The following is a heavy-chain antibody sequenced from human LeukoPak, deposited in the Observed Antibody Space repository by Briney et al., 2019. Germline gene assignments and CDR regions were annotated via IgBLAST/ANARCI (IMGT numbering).Heavy chain of an antibody. CDR1: GFTFSSYW. CDR3: AIRGYYDTTYAYDYHAMDV. D-gene: IGHD3-22*01. V-gene: IGHV3-7*01. CDR2: IKQDGSEK. J-gene: IGHJ6*02. Sequence: GGSLRLSCAASGFTFSSYWMSWVRQAPGKGLEWVANIKQDGSEKYYVDSVKGRFTISRDNAKNSLYLQINSLRDEDTAVYYCAIRGYYDTTYAYDYHAMDVWGQGTAVTVSS.